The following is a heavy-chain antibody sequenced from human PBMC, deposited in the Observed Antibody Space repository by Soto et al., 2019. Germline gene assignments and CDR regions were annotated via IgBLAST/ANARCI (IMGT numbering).Heavy chain of an antibody. CDR2: INAGNGNT. D-gene: IGHD2-21*02. V-gene: IGHV1-3*05. CDR3: AGSIGVVTALDY. CDR1: GYTFTSYA. Sequence: QVQLVQSGAEEKKPGASVKVSCKASGYTFTSYAMHWVRQAPGQRLEWMGWINAGNGNTKYSQKFQGRVTITRDTSASPAYMELSSLRSADTAVYYCAGSIGVVTALDYWGQGTLVTVSS. J-gene: IGHJ4*02.